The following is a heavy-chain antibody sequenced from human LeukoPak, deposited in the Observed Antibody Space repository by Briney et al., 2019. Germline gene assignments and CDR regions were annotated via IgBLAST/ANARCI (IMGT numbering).Heavy chain of an antibody. D-gene: IGHD3-10*01. CDR3: ARWFGESFDY. CDR2: ISGSGSTK. Sequence: GGSLRLSCAASGFTFSSYSMNWVRQAPGKELEWVSYISGSGSTKYYPDSVKGRFTISRDNAKKSLHLQMNSLRAEDTAVYYCARWFGESFDYWGQGTPVTVSS. J-gene: IGHJ4*02. V-gene: IGHV3-48*01. CDR1: GFTFSSYS.